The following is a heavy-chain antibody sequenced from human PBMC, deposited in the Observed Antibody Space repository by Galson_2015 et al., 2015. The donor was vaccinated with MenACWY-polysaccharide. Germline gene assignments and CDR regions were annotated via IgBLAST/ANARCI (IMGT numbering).Heavy chain of an antibody. D-gene: IGHD1-26*01. J-gene: IGHJ4*02. Sequence: SVKVSCKASGYPFSSFGFSWVRQAPGQGLEWMGWISAYNGNTNYAQNLQGRVTMTTDTSTSTAYMELRSLRSDDTAVYYCARGPMYSGSYCAADYSGQGTLVTVSS. V-gene: IGHV1-18*01. CDR2: ISAYNGNT. CDR3: ARGPMYSGSYCAADY. CDR1: GYPFSSFG.